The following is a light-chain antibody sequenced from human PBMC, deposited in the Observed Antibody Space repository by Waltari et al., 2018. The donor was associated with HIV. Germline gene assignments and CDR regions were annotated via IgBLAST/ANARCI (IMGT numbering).Light chain of an antibody. J-gene: IGLJ2*01. CDR3: AAWDDSLHGEL. CDR2: SNN. V-gene: IGLV1-44*01. CDR1: YSNIGSNT. Sequence: SVLTQTPSLSGTPGQRVTISCSGGYSNIGSNTVNWYQQFPGTAPRLLIYSNNRRPSGGPDRFSCSKSGTSASLVISELQSQDEADYHCAAWDDSLHGELFGGGTKLTVL.